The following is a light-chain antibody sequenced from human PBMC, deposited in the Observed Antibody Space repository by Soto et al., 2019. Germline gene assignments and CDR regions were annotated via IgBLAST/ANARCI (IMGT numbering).Light chain of an antibody. CDR1: SSDVGGYNY. Sequence: QSALTQPASVSGSPGQSITISCTGTSSDVGGYNYVSWYQQHPGKAPKLIIYDVSNRPSGVSNRFSGSKSGDTAAQTISGLQAEDEADYYCSSYPSSSPLPVVFRGGTQLT. CDR2: DVS. CDR3: SSYPSSSPLPVV. V-gene: IGLV2-14*01. J-gene: IGLJ2*01.